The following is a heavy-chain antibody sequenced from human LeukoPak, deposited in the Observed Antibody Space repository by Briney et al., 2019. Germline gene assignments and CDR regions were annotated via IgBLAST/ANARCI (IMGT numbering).Heavy chain of an antibody. D-gene: IGHD6-19*01. CDR2: ISSSSSTI. CDR1: GFTFSSYS. Sequence: GGSLRLSCAASGFTFSSYSMNWVRQAPGKGLEWVSYISSSSSTIYYADSVKGRFTISRDNAKNSLYLQMNSLGAEDTAVYYCARGIIAVAAYFDYWGQGTLVTVSS. V-gene: IGHV3-48*01. J-gene: IGHJ4*02. CDR3: ARGIIAVAAYFDY.